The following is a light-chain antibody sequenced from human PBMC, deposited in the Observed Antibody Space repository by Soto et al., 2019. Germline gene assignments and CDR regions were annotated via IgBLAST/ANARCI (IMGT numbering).Light chain of an antibody. V-gene: IGKV3-20*01. Sequence: EIGMTQSAATLSVSPGERATLSCRASQSVSSNLAWYQQKPGQAPRLLIYGASSRATGIPDRFSGSGSGTDFTLTISRLEPEDFAVYYCQEYGSSRISFAQGTRLEIK. J-gene: IGKJ5*01. CDR2: GAS. CDR3: QEYGSSRIS. CDR1: QSVSSN.